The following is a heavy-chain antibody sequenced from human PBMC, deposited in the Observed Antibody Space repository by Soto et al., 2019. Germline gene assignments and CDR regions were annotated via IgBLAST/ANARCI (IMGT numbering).Heavy chain of an antibody. J-gene: IGHJ4*02. CDR2: IYYSGST. CDR1: GGSISSSSYY. V-gene: IGHV4-39*01. Sequence: SETLSLTCTVSGGSISSSSYYWGWIRQPPGKGLEWIGSIYYSGSTYYNPSLKSRVTISVDTSKNQFSLKLSSVTAADTAVYYCAKTTSQGGYDPYWGQGTLVTVSS. CDR3: AKTTSQGGYDPY. D-gene: IGHD5-12*01.